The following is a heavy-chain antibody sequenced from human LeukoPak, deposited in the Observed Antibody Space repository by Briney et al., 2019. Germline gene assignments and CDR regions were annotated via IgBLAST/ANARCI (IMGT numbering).Heavy chain of an antibody. Sequence: GRSLRLSCAASGFTFDDYAMHWVRQAPGKGLEWVSGISWNSGSIGYADSVKGRFTISRDNAKNSLYLQMNSLRAEDTALYYCAKDTPARFDPWGQGTLVTVSS. CDR3: AKDTPARFDP. V-gene: IGHV3-9*01. CDR2: ISWNSGSI. CDR1: GFTFDDYA. J-gene: IGHJ5*02.